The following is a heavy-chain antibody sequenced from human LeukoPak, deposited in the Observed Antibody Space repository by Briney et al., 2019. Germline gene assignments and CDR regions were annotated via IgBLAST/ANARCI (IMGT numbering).Heavy chain of an antibody. J-gene: IGHJ6*02. Sequence: PGGSLRLSCAASGFTVSDSYLSWVRRAPGKGLEWVSVIYSSGSTYYADSVKGRFTISRDNSRNTLYLQMNSLRAEDTAVYYCVRGWFYGMDVWGPGTTVSVSS. CDR1: GFTVSDSY. D-gene: IGHD3-10*01. V-gene: IGHV3-66*01. CDR2: IYSSGST. CDR3: VRGWFYGMDV.